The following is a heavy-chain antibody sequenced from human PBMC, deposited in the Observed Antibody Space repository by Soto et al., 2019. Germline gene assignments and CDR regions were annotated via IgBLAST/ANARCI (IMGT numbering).Heavy chain of an antibody. CDR2: ISAYNANT. D-gene: IGHD4-17*01. CDR1: GYTFTSYG. J-gene: IGHJ4*02. CDR3: ARTLYGDNVDY. V-gene: IGHV1-18*01. Sequence: ASVKVSCKASGYTFTSYGINWVRQAPGQGLEWMGWISAYNANTHYAQKFQGRVTMTRNTSISTAYMELSSLRSEDTAVYYCARTLYGDNVDYWGQGTLVTVSS.